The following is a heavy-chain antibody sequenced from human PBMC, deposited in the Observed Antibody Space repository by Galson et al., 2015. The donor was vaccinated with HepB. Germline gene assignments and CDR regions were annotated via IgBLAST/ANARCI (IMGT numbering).Heavy chain of an antibody. CDR2: ISGSGGST. Sequence: SLRLSCAASGFTFSSYAMSWVRQAPGKGLEWVSAISGSGGSTYYADSVKGRFTISRDNSKNTLYLQMNSLRAEDTAVYYCASSPNYVWGSYRVYWGQGTLVTVSS. D-gene: IGHD3-16*02. CDR1: GFTFSSYA. CDR3: ASSPNYVWGSYRVY. V-gene: IGHV3-23*01. J-gene: IGHJ4*02.